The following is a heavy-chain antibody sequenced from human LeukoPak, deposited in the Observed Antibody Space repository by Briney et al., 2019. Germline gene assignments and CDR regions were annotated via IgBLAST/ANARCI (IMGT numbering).Heavy chain of an antibody. Sequence: GGSLRLSCAASGFTFSSYGMSWVRQAPGKGLEWVSGINWNGGSTGYADSVKGRFTISRDNAKNSLYLQMNSLRAEDTALYYCARVGRYYDSINYWGQGTLVTVSS. J-gene: IGHJ4*02. D-gene: IGHD3-22*01. V-gene: IGHV3-20*04. CDR1: GFTFSSYG. CDR3: ARVGRYYDSINY. CDR2: INWNGGST.